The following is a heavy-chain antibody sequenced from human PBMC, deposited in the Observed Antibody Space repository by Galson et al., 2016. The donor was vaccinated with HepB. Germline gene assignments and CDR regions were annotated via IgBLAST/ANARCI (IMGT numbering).Heavy chain of an antibody. J-gene: IGHJ5*02. Sequence: SVKVSCKASGFTFTSYGISWVRQAPGEGLEWMGWISAYNGNTNYAQKLQGRVTMTTDTSTSTAYMELRSLRSDDTAVYYCARVSLAGSPNWFDPWGQGTLVTVSS. V-gene: IGHV1-18*01. D-gene: IGHD6-19*01. CDR1: GFTFTSYG. CDR2: ISAYNGNT. CDR3: ARVSLAGSPNWFDP.